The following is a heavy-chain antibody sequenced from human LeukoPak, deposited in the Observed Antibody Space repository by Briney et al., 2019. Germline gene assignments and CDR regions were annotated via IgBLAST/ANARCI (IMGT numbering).Heavy chain of an antibody. CDR3: ARDPPYCSGTSCYGGFDY. Sequence: PGGSLRLSCAASGFTFSGHSMNWVRQAPGKGLEWVSYISSSSSAIYYADSVKGRFTISRDNAKNSLYLQMNSLRDEDTAVYYCARDPPYCSGTSCYGGFDYWGQGTLVTVSS. V-gene: IGHV3-48*02. CDR1: GFTFSGHS. J-gene: IGHJ4*02. CDR2: ISSSSSAI. D-gene: IGHD2-2*01.